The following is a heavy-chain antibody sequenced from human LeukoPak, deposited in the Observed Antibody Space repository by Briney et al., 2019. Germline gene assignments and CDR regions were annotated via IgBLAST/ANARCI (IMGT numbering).Heavy chain of an antibody. V-gene: IGHV3-53*01. CDR3: AKFGDHMPDAFDI. D-gene: IGHD4-17*01. J-gene: IGHJ3*02. CDR2: VSSGGDA. CDR1: VFTVTANS. Sequence: GGSLRLSCAASVFTVTANSMNWVRQAPGKGLEWVSRVSSGGDAFYADSVKGRFTISRDTSKNTLFLQMDSLRAEDTAVYYCAKFGDHMPDAFDIWGQGTMVTV.